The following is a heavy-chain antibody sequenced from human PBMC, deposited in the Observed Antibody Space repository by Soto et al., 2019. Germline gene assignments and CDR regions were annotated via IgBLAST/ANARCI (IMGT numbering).Heavy chain of an antibody. CDR1: GGSFSGYY. CDR3: ARGAGIAAANNWFDP. Sequence: SETLSLTCAVYGGSFSGYYWSWIRQPPGKGLEWIGEINHSGSTNYNPSLKSRVTISVDTSKNQFSLKLSSVTAADTAVYYCARGAGIAAANNWFDPWGQGTLVTVSS. D-gene: IGHD6-13*01. CDR2: INHSGST. J-gene: IGHJ5*02. V-gene: IGHV4-34*01.